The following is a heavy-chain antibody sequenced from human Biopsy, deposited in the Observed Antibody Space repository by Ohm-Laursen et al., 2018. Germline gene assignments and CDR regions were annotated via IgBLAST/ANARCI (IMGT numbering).Heavy chain of an antibody. Sequence: SLRLSCAASGFTLSSYSMNWDRQTPGKGLEWVSTISSSSDNIYYVDSVKGRFTISRDNAKNSLYLQMNSLRAEDTAVYYCARSRGSSGIATIYYYGMDVWGQGTTVTVSS. V-gene: IGHV3-21*01. D-gene: IGHD3-10*01. CDR1: GFTLSSYS. CDR3: ARSRGSSGIATIYYYGMDV. J-gene: IGHJ6*02. CDR2: ISSSSDNI.